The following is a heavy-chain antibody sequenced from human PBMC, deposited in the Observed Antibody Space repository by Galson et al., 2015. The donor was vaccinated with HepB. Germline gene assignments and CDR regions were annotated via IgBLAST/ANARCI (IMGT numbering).Heavy chain of an antibody. J-gene: IGHJ4*02. D-gene: IGHD4-23*01. V-gene: IGHV4-39*01. CDR3: TRSHGGY. CDR1: GDSITSSNFY. Sequence: ETLSLTCTVSGDSITSSNFYWGWTRQPPGKGLEWIGSVDYGGRTYYNPSLRGRLSISVDPSKSQFSLRLTSLTAADTAVYYCTRSHGGYWGQGTLVTVSS. CDR2: VDYGGRT.